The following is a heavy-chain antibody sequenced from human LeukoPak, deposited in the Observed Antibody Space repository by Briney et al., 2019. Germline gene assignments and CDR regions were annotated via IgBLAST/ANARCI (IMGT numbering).Heavy chain of an antibody. CDR2: IWYDGSNE. CDR3: ARDWIRGVVPKGFDS. Sequence: QAGGSLRLSCAASGFTFNTYGMRWVRQAPGKGLEWVALIWYDGSNEYYADSVKGRFTISRDNSKNTLYLQMNSLRAEDTAVYYCARDWIRGVVPKGFDSWGQGTLSPSPQ. CDR1: GFTFNTYG. D-gene: IGHD2-2*03. J-gene: IGHJ4*02. V-gene: IGHV3-33*01.